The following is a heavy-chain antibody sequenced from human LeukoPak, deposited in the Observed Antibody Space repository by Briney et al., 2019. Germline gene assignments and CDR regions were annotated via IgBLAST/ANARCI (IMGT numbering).Heavy chain of an antibody. J-gene: IGHJ4*02. D-gene: IGHD2-15*01. CDR3: ARDYSGGYFDY. CDR2: INFSGGNT. CDR1: GYTFTDYY. Sequence: ASVKLSCKASGYTFTDYYVHWVRQAPGQGLEWMGLINFSGGNTNYAQKFQGRVSMTRYTSTGTVYMDLSSLRSEDTAVYYCARDYSGGYFDYWGQGTLVTVSS. V-gene: IGHV1-46*01.